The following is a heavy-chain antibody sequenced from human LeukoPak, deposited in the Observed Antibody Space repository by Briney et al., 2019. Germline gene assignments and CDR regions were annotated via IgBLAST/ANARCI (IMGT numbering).Heavy chain of an antibody. CDR1: GFSLSTDGVG. CDR3: ARRLETSGYYYTKYYFDY. V-gene: IGHV2-5*02. D-gene: IGHD3-22*01. CDR2: IYWDDDK. J-gene: IGHJ4*02. Sequence: SGPTLLKPTQTLTLTCTFSGFSLSTDGVGVGWIRQPPGKALEWLGLIYWDDDKRYSPFLKSRVTITKDTSKNQVVLTMTNMNPVDTGTFYCARRLETSGYYYTKYYFDYWGQGALVTVSS.